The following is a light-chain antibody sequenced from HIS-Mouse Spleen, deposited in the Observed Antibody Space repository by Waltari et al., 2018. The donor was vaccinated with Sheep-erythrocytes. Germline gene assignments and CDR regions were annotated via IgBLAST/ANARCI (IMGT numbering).Light chain of an antibody. CDR2: AAS. CDR3: QQLNSYPHT. J-gene: IGKJ2*01. V-gene: IGKV1-9*01. CDR1: QGISSY. Sequence: DIQLTQSPSFLSASVGARVTITCRASQGISSYLAWYQQKPGKAPKLLIYAASTLQSGVPSRFSGSGSGTEFTLTISSLQPEDFATYYCQQLNSYPHTFGQGTKLE.